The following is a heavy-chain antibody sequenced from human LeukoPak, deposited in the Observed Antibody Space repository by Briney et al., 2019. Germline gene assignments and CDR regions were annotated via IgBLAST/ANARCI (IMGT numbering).Heavy chain of an antibody. CDR2: ISSSSSYI. D-gene: IGHD6-19*01. CDR3: ARVQGGGYRTADY. CDR1: GFTFSSYG. V-gene: IGHV3-21*01. J-gene: IGHJ4*02. Sequence: PGGSLRLSCAASGFTFSSYGMSWVRQAPGKGLEWVSSISSSSSYIYYADSVKGRFTISRDNAKNSLYLQMNSLRAEDTAMYYCARVQGGGYRTADYWGQGTLVTVSS.